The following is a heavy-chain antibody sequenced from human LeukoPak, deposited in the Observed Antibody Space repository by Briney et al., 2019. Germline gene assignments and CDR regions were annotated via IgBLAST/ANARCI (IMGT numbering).Heavy chain of an antibody. Sequence: GGSLRLSCAASGFPFSDYHMSWIRQAPGKGLEWVSYISSSGSTIYYADPVKGRFTISRDNAKNSLYLQMNSLRAEDTAVYYCARVGGSGSHDYFDYWGQGTLVTVSS. D-gene: IGHD3-10*01. CDR2: ISSSGSTI. CDR1: GFPFSDYH. J-gene: IGHJ4*02. CDR3: ARVGGSGSHDYFDY. V-gene: IGHV3-11*04.